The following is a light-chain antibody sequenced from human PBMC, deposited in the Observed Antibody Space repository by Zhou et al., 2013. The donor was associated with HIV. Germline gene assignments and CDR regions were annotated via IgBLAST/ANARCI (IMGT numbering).Light chain of an antibody. Sequence: DIQLTQSPSLLSASVGDSVTITCRASRGVGTFLVWYQHKPGKAPALLINDASTLQSGVPSRFSGSGSGTTFTLTISSLQPEDFATYYCQQINEFPFVFGGGTKVEIK. CDR3: QQINEFPFV. CDR1: RGVGTF. CDR2: DAS. V-gene: IGKV1-9*01. J-gene: IGKJ4*01.